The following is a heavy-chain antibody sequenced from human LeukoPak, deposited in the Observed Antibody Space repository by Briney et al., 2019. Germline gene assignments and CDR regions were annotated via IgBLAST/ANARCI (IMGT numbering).Heavy chain of an antibody. CDR1: GFTFSSYE. D-gene: IGHD6-19*01. V-gene: IGHV3-48*03. CDR3: ARETVAGTFYYGMDV. CDR2: ISSSGSTI. J-gene: IGHJ6*02. Sequence: RPGGSLRLSCAASGFTFSSYEMNWVRQAPGKGLEWVSYISSSGSTIYYADSVKGRFTISRDNAKNSLYLQMNSLRAEDTAVYYCARETVAGTFYYGMDVWGQGTTVTVFS.